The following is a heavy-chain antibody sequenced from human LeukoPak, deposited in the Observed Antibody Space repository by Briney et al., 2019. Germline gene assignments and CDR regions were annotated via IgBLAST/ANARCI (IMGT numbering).Heavy chain of an antibody. CDR2: IYYYGST. CDR1: GGSMTNYY. J-gene: IGHJ6*03. CDR3: AREGAGSYGFRYIDV. V-gene: IGHV4-59*01. D-gene: IGHD5-18*01. Sequence: SETLSLTYTVSGGSMTNYYWTWIRQPPGEGLEWLAYIYYYGSTNYNPSLESRLTLTVDTSKNQFSLKLSSVTAADTAVYYCAREGAGSYGFRYIDVWGKGTTATVS.